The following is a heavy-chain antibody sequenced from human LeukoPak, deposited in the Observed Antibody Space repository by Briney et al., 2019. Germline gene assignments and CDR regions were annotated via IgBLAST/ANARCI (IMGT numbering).Heavy chain of an antibody. CDR3: ARAKTPLFDY. Sequence: ASVKVTCKASGYNFTSNNMNWVRQAPGQRLEWMGMLNPVGGHTTYAQKLQGRVTMTRDTSTTTVYMELSSLRFEDTAIYYCARAKTPLFDYWAQGTLVTVSS. J-gene: IGHJ4*02. CDR2: LNPVGGHT. CDR1: GYNFTSNN. V-gene: IGHV1-46*01.